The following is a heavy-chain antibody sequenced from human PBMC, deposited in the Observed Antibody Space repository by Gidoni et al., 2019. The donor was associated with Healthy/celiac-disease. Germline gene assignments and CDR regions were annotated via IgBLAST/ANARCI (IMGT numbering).Heavy chain of an antibody. CDR1: GFTFDDYA. CDR2: ISWNSGSI. D-gene: IGHD2-15*01. V-gene: IGHV3-9*01. Sequence: EVQLVESGGGLVQPGRSLRLSCAASGFTFDDYAMHWVRQAPGKGLEWVSGISWNSGSIGYADSVKGRFTISRDNAKNSLYLQMNSLRAEDTALYYCAKDIRLGQYCSGGSCYGAFDIWGQGTMVTVSS. J-gene: IGHJ3*02. CDR3: AKDIRLGQYCSGGSCYGAFDI.